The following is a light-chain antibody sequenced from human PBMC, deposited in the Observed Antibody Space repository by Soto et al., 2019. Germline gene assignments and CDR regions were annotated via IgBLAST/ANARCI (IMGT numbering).Light chain of an antibody. CDR2: AAS. Sequence: IQMTQSPSSLSASVGDRVTITCRASQSISSYLNWYQQKPGKAPKLLIYAASSLQSGVPSRFSGSGSGTDFTLTISSLQPGYFATYYCQQSYSTPPDTFGQGTKLEIK. CDR1: QSISSY. J-gene: IGKJ2*01. CDR3: QQSYSTPPDT. V-gene: IGKV1-39*01.